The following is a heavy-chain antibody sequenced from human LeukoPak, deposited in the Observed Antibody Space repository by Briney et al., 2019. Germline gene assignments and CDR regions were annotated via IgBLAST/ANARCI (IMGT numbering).Heavy chain of an antibody. CDR3: ARESPLIAARPSSDY. Sequence: GGSLRLSCAVSGLTFTNTYWISWVRQAPGKGLEWLANIKQDGSEKYYVDFVKGRFTISRDNAKNSLYLQMNSLRAEDTAVYYCARESPLIAARPSSDYWGQGTLVTVSS. CDR2: IKQDGSEK. CDR1: GLTFTNTYW. D-gene: IGHD6-6*01. V-gene: IGHV3-7*01. J-gene: IGHJ4*02.